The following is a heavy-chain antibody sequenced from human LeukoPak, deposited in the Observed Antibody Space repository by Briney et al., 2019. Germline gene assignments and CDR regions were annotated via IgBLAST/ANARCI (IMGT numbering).Heavy chain of an antibody. CDR2: VSKDGNTK. D-gene: IGHD3-10*01. CDR1: GFTFNTYA. V-gene: IGHV3-30*04. CDR3: ARGIQPPKYYGSGSDTFDI. J-gene: IGHJ3*02. Sequence: GRSLRLSCVASGFTFNTYAIHWVRQAPGKGLEWVAVVSKDGNTKYYADSVKGRFTISRDNSKNTVYLQMNSLRTEDTSVYYCARGIQPPKYYGSGSDTFDIWGQGTVVTVSS.